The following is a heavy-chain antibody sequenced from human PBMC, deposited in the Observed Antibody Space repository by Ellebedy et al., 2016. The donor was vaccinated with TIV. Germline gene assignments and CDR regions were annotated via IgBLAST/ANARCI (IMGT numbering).Heavy chain of an antibody. D-gene: IGHD2-2*01. J-gene: IGHJ4*02. Sequence: GESLKISCAASRFTFSIFGLHWVRQAPGKGLEWVSSISSSGSYIYYADSVRGRFTISRDNAKNSLYLQMNSLRAEDTAVYYCARVEPFYCSSTSCKNLGSDYWGQGTLVTVSS. CDR3: ARVEPFYCSSTSCKNLGSDY. CDR2: ISSSGSYI. V-gene: IGHV3-21*01. CDR1: RFTFSIFG.